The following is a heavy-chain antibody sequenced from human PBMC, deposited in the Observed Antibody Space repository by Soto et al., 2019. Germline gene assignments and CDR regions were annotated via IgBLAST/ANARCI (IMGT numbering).Heavy chain of an antibody. CDR2: IYYSGST. V-gene: IGHV4-30-4*01. J-gene: IGHJ4*02. CDR3: ARASTIFGVVVRFDS. D-gene: IGHD3-3*01. CDR1: GGSINSGDYY. Sequence: SETLSLTCTVSGGSINSGDYYWSWIRQPPGKGLEWIGYIYYSGSTYYNPSLKSRVTISVDTSKNQFSLKLGSVAAANAAVYYCARASTIFGVVVRFDSWGQGTLVTVS.